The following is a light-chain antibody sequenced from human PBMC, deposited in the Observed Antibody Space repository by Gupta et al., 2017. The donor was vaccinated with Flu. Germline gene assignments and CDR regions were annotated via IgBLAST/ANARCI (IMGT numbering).Light chain of an antibody. J-gene: IGKJ1*01. CDR1: QSIRSW. CDR3: RHEATDCRT. V-gene: IGKV1-5*03. CDR2: QAS. Sequence: PSTLSAVVGDRVAITCRASQSIRSWLAWYQEKPGRTPKLLIYQASGLESGVPSTFNGSGSATQLSLTISSRQPDDFATYCCRHEATDCRTFGPGTKVEIK.